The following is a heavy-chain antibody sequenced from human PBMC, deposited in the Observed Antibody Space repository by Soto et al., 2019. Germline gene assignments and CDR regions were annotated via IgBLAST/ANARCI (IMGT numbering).Heavy chain of an antibody. CDR1: GFTFSSYW. J-gene: IGHJ4*02. D-gene: IGHD1-26*01. Sequence: GGSLRLSCAASGFTFSSYWMHWVRQAPGKGLVWVSRINSDGSSTSYADSVKGRFTISRDNAKNTLYLQMNSPRAEDTAVYYCARGYIVGATHTSLDYWGQGTLVTVSS. CDR3: ARGYIVGATHTSLDY. CDR2: INSDGSST. V-gene: IGHV3-74*01.